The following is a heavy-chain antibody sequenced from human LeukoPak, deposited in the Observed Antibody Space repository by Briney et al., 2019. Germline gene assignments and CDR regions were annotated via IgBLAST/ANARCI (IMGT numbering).Heavy chain of an antibody. Sequence: SETLSLTCAVYGGSFSGYYWSWIRQPPGTGQEWIGEINHSGSTNYNPSLKSRVTISVDTSKNQFSLKLSSVTAADTAVYYCARGTTNSGSFDDAFDIWGQGTMVTVSS. V-gene: IGHV4-34*01. CDR2: INHSGST. CDR1: GGSFSGYY. CDR3: ARGTTNSGSFDDAFDI. D-gene: IGHD1-26*01. J-gene: IGHJ3*02.